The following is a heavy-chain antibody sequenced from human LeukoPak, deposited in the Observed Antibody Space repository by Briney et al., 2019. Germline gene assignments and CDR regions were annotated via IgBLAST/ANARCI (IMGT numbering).Heavy chain of an antibody. V-gene: IGHV3-30-3*01. CDR1: GFTFSSYA. CDR2: ISYDGSNK. D-gene: IGHD3-10*01. CDR3: AREASVRGVTEYFDY. Sequence: GGSLRLSCAASGFTFSSYAMHWVRQAPGKGLEWVAVISYDGSNKYYADSVKGRFTISRDNSKNTLYLQMNSLRAEDTAVYYCAREASVRGVTEYFDYWGQGTLVTVSS. J-gene: IGHJ4*02.